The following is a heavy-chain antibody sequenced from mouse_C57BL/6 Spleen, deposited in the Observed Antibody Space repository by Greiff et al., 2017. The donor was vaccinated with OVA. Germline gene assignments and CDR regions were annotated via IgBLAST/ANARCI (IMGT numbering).Heavy chain of an antibody. D-gene: IGHD2-1*01. CDR1: GYTFTSYW. CDR3: ARVGYGNYFDY. CDR2: IDPSDSYT. Sequence: QVQLQQSGAELVRPGTSVKLSCKASGYTFTSYWMHWVKQRPGQGLEWIGVIDPSDSYTNYNQKFKGKATLTVDTSSSTAYMQLSSLTSEDSAVYYCARVGYGNYFDYWGQGTTLTVSS. J-gene: IGHJ2*01. V-gene: IGHV1-59*01.